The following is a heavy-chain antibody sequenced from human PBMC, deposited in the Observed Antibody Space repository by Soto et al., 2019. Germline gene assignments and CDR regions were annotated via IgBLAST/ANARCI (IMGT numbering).Heavy chain of an antibody. J-gene: IGHJ4*02. D-gene: IGHD3-22*01. Sequence: SETLSLTCAVYGGSFSGHYWSWIRQPPGKGLEWIGEINHSGSINYNPSLKSRVTISVDTSKNQFSLKLRSVTAADTAIYYCARGNGMILAVQGDAPDKKYLDSWSQGXLVTVYS. CDR3: ARGNGMILAVQGDAPDKKYLDS. CDR2: INHSGSI. V-gene: IGHV4-34*01. CDR1: GGSFSGHY.